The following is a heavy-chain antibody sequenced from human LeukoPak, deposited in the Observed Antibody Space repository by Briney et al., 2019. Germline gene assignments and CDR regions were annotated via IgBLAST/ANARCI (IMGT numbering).Heavy chain of an antibody. D-gene: IGHD6-6*01. J-gene: IGHJ6*03. V-gene: IGHV1-69*13. Sequence: SVKVSCKASGGTFSSYAISWVRQAPGQGLEWMGGIIPIFGTANYAQKFQGRVTITADESTSTAYMELSSLRSEDTAVYYCATKVVEQLVRTFMWNYYYMDVWGKGTTVTVSS. CDR1: GGTFSSYA. CDR3: ATKVVEQLVRTFMWNYYYMDV. CDR2: IIPIFGTA.